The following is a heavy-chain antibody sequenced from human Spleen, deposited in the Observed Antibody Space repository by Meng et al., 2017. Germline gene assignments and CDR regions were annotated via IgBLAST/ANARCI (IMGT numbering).Heavy chain of an antibody. CDR2: VSSSSNYI. J-gene: IGHJ4*02. Sequence: GESLKISCAASGFIFSSYTMNWVRQAPGKGLEWVSSVSSSSNYIYYADSVKGRFTISRDNAKNSLYLQMNSLRGEDTAVYFCAREDYGAYADYWGQGTLVTVSS. CDR3: AREDYGAYADY. D-gene: IGHD4-17*01. V-gene: IGHV3-21*01. CDR1: GFIFSSYT.